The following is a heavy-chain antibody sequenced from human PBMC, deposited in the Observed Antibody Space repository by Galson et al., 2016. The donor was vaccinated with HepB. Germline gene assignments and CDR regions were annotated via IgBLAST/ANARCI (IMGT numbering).Heavy chain of an antibody. Sequence: SLRLSCAVSGFTFNSYWMSWVRQAPGKGLEWVANINQDGSEKYYVDFVKGRSTISRDKSKNTLYLQMNSLRAEDTAVYYCAKSPLMFFGKLLGYFQHWGQGTLVTVSS. CDR3: AKSPLMFFGKLLGYFQH. J-gene: IGHJ1*01. V-gene: IGHV3-7*01. CDR1: GFTFNSYW. D-gene: IGHD3-10*01. CDR2: INQDGSEK.